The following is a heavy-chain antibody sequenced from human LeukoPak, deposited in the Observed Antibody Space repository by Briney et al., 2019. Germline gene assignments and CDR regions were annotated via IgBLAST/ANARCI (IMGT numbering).Heavy chain of an antibody. V-gene: IGHV1-2*02. CDR2: INPNSGGT. CDR3: ARSPYSSSSYFNY. CDR1: GYTFTGYY. D-gene: IGHD6-6*01. J-gene: IGHJ4*02. Sequence: GASVKVSCKASGYTFTGYYMHWVRQAPGQGLERMGWINPNSGGTNYAQKFQGRVTMTRDTSISTAYMELSRLRSDDTAVYYCARSPYSSSSYFNYWGQGTLVTVSS.